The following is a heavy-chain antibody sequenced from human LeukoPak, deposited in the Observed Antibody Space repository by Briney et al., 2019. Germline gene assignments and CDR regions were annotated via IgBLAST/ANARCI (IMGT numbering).Heavy chain of an antibody. D-gene: IGHD2-2*01. V-gene: IGHV3-74*01. CDR1: GFTFSDYW. Sequence: GGSLRLSCAASGFTFSDYWMHWVRQAPGKGLMWVSRTNKEGIGTTYADSVRGRFTISRDNAKNTLLLQVNSLRAEDTGVYYCAREMGSSSYVLDVRGQGTMVTVSS. CDR3: AREMGSSSYVLDV. J-gene: IGHJ3*01. CDR2: TNKEGIGT.